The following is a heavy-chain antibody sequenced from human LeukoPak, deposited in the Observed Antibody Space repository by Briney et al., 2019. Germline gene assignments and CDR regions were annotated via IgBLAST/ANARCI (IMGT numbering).Heavy chain of an antibody. J-gene: IGHJ4*02. CDR2: ISSSSSYI. CDR3: ARMALQQLYFDY. D-gene: IGHD6-13*01. V-gene: IGHV3-21*01. Sequence: PGGSLRLSCAASGFTFSSYSMNWVRQAPGKGLEWVSSISSSSSYIYYADSVKGRFTISRDNAKNSLYLQMNSLRAEDTAVYYCARMALQQLYFDYWGQGTLVTVSS. CDR1: GFTFSSYS.